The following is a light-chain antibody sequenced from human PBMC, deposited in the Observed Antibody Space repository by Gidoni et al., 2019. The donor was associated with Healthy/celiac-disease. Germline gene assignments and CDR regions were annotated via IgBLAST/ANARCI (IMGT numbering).Light chain of an antibody. V-gene: IGKV3-11*01. CDR3: QQRSNSPT. J-gene: IGKJ1*01. Sequence: EIVLTQSPATLSLSPGERATLSGRASQSVSSYLAWYQQKPGQAPRLLIYDASNRATGIPARFSGSGSGTDFTLTISSLEPEDFAVYYCQQRSNSPTFGQGTKVEIK. CDR2: DAS. CDR1: QSVSSY.